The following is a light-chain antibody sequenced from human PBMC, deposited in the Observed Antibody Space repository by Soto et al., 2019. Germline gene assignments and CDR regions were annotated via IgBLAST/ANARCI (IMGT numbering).Light chain of an antibody. Sequence: DIQMTQSPSSLSASVGDRVTITCQASQDISNDLSWYQQKPGKAPKLLIYDASNLETGVPSRFSGSGSGTDFTFTVSSLQPEDFATYYCQQYDNLPLTFGGGTKVEIK. CDR3: QQYDNLPLT. J-gene: IGKJ4*01. CDR2: DAS. CDR1: QDISND. V-gene: IGKV1-33*01.